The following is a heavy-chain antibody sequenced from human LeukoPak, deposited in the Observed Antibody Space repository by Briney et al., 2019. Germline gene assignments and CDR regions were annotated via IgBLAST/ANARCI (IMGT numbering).Heavy chain of an antibody. CDR1: GYTFTGYY. D-gene: IGHD6-19*01. CDR2: INPNSGGT. Sequence: VASVKVSCKASGYTFTGYYMHWVRQAPGQGLEWMGWINPNSGGTNYAQKLQGRVTMTTDTSTSTAYMELRSLRSDDTAVYYCARTYSSGWYYFDYWGQGTLVTVSS. J-gene: IGHJ4*02. CDR3: ARTYSSGWYYFDY. V-gene: IGHV1-2*02.